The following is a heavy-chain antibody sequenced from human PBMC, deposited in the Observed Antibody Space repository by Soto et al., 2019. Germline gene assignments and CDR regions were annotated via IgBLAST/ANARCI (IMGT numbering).Heavy chain of an antibody. V-gene: IGHV4-30-4*01. CDR3: ARHDYGDQKPPFPDY. CDR2: IYYSGST. J-gene: IGHJ4*02. D-gene: IGHD4-17*01. CDR1: GGSISSGDYY. Sequence: QVQLQESGPGLVKPSQTLSLTCTVSGGSISSGDYYWSWIRQPPGKGLEWFGYIYYSGSTYYNPSLKSRVTISVHTSKNQCSRKLSSVTAADTAVYYCARHDYGDQKPPFPDYWGQGTLVTVSS.